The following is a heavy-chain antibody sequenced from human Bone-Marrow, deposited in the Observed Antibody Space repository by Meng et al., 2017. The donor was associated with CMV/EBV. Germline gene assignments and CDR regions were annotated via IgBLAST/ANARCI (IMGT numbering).Heavy chain of an antibody. CDR2: INPNSGGT. CDR1: GYTFTGYY. D-gene: IGHD1-26*01. V-gene: IGHV1-2*02. Sequence: ASVKVSCKASGYTFTGYYMHWVRQAPGQGLEWMGWINPNSGGTNYAQKFQGRVTMTRDTSISTAYMERSRLRSDDTAVYFGATLKGGGGNYPTRGNYYYYGMDVWGQGTTVTVSS. J-gene: IGHJ6*02. CDR3: ATLKGGGGNYPTRGNYYYYGMDV.